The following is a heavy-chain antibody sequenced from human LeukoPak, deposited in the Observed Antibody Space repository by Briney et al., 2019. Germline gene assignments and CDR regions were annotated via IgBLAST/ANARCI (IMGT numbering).Heavy chain of an antibody. J-gene: IGHJ4*02. CDR3: ARGGLVVVAARSVRFDY. D-gene: IGHD2-15*01. CDR2: INHSGST. Sequence: SETLSLTCAVYGGSFSGYYWSWIRQPPGKGLEWIGEINHSGSTNYNPSLKSRVTISVDTSKNQFSLKLSSVTAADTAVYYCARGGLVVVAARSVRFDYWGQGTLVTVPS. V-gene: IGHV4-34*01. CDR1: GGSFSGYY.